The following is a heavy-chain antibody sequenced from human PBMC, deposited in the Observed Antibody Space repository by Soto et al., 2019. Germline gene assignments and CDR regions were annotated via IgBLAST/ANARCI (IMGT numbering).Heavy chain of an antibody. CDR3: ARDSGMIWGSYGVDV. CDR1: GFTFRSYC. Sequence: GGSLILSWAASGFTFRSYCVHWVRQAPGKGLEWVAVISYDGSNKYYADSVKGRFTISRDNSKNTLYLQMNSLRAEDTAVYYCARDSGMIWGSYGVDVWGQGTKVTVSS. CDR2: ISYDGSNK. J-gene: IGHJ6*02. V-gene: IGHV3-30*03. D-gene: IGHD3-16*01.